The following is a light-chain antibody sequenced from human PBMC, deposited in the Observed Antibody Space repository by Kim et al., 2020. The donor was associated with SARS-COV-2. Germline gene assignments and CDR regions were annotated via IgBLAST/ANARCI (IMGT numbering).Light chain of an antibody. CDR3: QKCDSAPWT. CDR1: QDSSNY. V-gene: IGKV1-27*01. CDR2: AAS. J-gene: IGKJ1*01. Sequence: SVGDRVTATCRARQDSSNYLAWFQLKPGKAPKLLIYAASALQPGVPSRFSGSGSGTDFTLTITSLQPEDVATYYCQKCDSAPWTFGQGTKVEIK.